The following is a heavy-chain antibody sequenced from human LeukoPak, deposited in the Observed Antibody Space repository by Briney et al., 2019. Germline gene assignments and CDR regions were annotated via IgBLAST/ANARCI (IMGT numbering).Heavy chain of an antibody. Sequence: GGSLRLSCAASGFTFSRYEMNWVRQAPGKGLEWVSYISSSGSTIYYADSVKGRFTISRDNAKNSLYLQMNSLRAEDTVVYYCARSGYDYVWGSYRLRRLVDYWGQGTLVTVSS. J-gene: IGHJ4*02. V-gene: IGHV3-48*03. CDR2: ISSSGSTI. CDR1: GFTFSRYE. CDR3: ARSGYDYVWGSYRLRRLVDY. D-gene: IGHD3-16*02.